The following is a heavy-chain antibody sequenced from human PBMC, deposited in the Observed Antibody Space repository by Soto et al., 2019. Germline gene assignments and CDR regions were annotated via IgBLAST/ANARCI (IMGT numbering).Heavy chain of an antibody. CDR3: AKDFGPYYYDSSGYPLGY. CDR2: ISYDGSNK. D-gene: IGHD3-22*01. CDR1: GFTFSSYG. J-gene: IGHJ4*02. Sequence: PGGSLRLSCAASGFTFSSYGMHWVRQAPGKGLEWVAVISYDGSNKYYADSVKGRFTISRDNSKNTLYLQMNSLRAEDTAVYYCAKDFGPYYYDSSGYPLGYWGQGTLVTVSS. V-gene: IGHV3-30*18.